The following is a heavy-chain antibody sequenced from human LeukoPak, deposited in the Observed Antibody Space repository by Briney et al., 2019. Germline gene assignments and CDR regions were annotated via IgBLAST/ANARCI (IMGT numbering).Heavy chain of an antibody. CDR3: ARDGEPSLDAFDI. Sequence: PGGSLRLSCVASGFTFSSYWMSWVRQAPGKGLEWVANIKPDGSDKFYVDSVKGRFTISRDNAKDSLYLQMNSLRAEDTAVYYCARDGEPSLDAFDIWGQGTMVTVSS. CDR1: GFTFSSYW. J-gene: IGHJ3*02. D-gene: IGHD2-21*01. V-gene: IGHV3-7*03. CDR2: IKPDGSDK.